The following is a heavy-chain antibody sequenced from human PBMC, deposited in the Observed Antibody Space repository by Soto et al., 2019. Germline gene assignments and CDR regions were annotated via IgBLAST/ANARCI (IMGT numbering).Heavy chain of an antibody. CDR3: ARLNSDYAVDY. J-gene: IGHJ4*02. V-gene: IGHV1-18*04. CDR2: ISTWNDGK. CDR1: GYTFTSYG. D-gene: IGHD5-12*01. Sequence: ASVKVSCKPSGYTFTSYGFSWVRQAPGQGPEWMGWISTWNDGKTDAQKFRGRVTMTTDTSTSTAYMELRSLRSDDTAVYYCARLNSDYAVDYWGQGXLVTVSS.